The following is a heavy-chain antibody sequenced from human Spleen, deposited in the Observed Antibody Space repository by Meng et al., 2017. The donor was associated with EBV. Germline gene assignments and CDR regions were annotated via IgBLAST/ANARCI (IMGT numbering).Heavy chain of an antibody. Sequence: RRRGPGPVKWKPSETLSLTCLVSGDSTSSFYYWGWIRQPPGRGLEWIGSVHYTGSTYYSPSLKSRVTVSVDTSKNQFSLRLTSVTAADTAVYYCARPFPSWQSPRLDPFGAWGQGTLVTVSS. CDR3: ARPFPSWQSPRLDPFGA. D-gene: IGHD6-19*01. CDR2: VHYTGST. J-gene: IGHJ5*02. V-gene: IGHV4-39*01. CDR1: GDSTSSFYY.